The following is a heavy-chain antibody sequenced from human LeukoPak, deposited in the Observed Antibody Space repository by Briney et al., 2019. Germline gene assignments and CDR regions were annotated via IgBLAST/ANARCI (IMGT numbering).Heavy chain of an antibody. CDR2: IKQDGSEK. D-gene: IGHD2-2*01. V-gene: IGHV3-7*03. Sequence: GGSLRLSCAASGFTFSSYWMSWVRQAPGKGLEWVANIKQDGSEKYYVDSVKGRFTISRDNAKNSLYLQMNSLRAEDTAVYYCARDGPVVPAAPAIDPWGQGTLVTVSS. J-gene: IGHJ5*02. CDR3: ARDGPVVPAAPAIDP. CDR1: GFTFSSYW.